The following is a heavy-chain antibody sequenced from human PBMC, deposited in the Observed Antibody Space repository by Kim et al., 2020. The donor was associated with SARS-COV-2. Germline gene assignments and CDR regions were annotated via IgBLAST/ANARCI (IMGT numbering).Heavy chain of an antibody. J-gene: IGHJ3*02. CDR3: AADHSRKRYFDWFSLGAFDI. CDR1: GFTFTSSA. V-gene: IGHV1-58*01. D-gene: IGHD3-9*01. Sequence: SVKVSCKASGFTFTSSAVQWVRQARGQRLEWIGWIVVGSGNTNYAQKFQERVTITRDMSTSTAYMELSSLRSEDTAVYYCAADHSRKRYFDWFSLGAFDIWGQGTMVTVSS. CDR2: IVVGSGNT.